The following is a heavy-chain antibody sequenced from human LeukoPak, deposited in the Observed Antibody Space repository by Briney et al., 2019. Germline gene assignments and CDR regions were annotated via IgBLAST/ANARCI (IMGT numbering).Heavy chain of an antibody. CDR1: GGSISSYY. CDR2: IYYTGST. J-gene: IGHJ4*02. Sequence: SESLSLTCTVSGGSISSYYWSWVRQPPGKGLEWIGYIYYTGSTNYSPSLKSRVTISVDMSKNQFSLKLSSVTAADTAVYYCARDRVGYSYGSFVYWGQGTLVTVSS. D-gene: IGHD5-18*01. CDR3: ARDRVGYSYGSFVY. V-gene: IGHV4-59*01.